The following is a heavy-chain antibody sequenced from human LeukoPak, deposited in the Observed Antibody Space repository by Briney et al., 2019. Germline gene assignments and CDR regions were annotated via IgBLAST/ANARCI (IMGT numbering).Heavy chain of an antibody. Sequence: ASVTVTLKCSGSTFTIYGISWVRQPPGQGLGWVGGISVSSGNTNYAQTLQGRVTMTTDTSTSTAYMELRSLRSDDTAVYYCARGYCDSSGSPWGSDWWYFDLWGRGTLVTVPS. CDR2: ISVSSGNT. CDR1: GSTFTIYG. V-gene: IGHV1-18*01. J-gene: IGHJ2*01. CDR3: ARGYCDSSGSPWGSDWWYFDL. D-gene: IGHD3-22*01.